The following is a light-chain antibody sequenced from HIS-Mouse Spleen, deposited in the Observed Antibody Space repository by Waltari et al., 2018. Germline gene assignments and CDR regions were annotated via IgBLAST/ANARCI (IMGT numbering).Light chain of an antibody. CDR2: DDS. V-gene: IGLV3-21*03. CDR3: QVWDSSSDHVV. CDR1: NIGSKS. Sequence: SYVLTQPPSVSVAPGKTARITCGGNNIGSKSVHWYQQKPGQAPVLVVYDDSDRPSGNPERVAGSNSGNTATLTISRVEAGDEADYYCQVWDSSSDHVVFGGGTKLTVL. J-gene: IGLJ2*01.